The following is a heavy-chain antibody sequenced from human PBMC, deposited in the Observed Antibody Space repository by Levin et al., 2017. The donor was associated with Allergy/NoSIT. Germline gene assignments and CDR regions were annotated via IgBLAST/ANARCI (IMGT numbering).Heavy chain of an antibody. CDR2: IYWDDDK. Sequence: ESGPTLVKPTQTLTLTCTFSGFSLSTSGVGVGWIRQPPGKALEWLALIYWDDDKRYSPSLKSRLTITKDTSKNQVVLTMTNMDPVDTATYYCAHRRPVADTEYFQHWGQGTLVTVSS. J-gene: IGHJ1*01. D-gene: IGHD6-19*01. CDR1: GFSLSTSGVG. V-gene: IGHV2-5*02. CDR3: AHRRPVADTEYFQH.